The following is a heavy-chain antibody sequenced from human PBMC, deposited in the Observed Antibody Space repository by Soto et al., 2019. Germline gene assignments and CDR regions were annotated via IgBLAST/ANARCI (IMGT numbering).Heavy chain of an antibody. CDR3: ATDGPFGHYGDTSTYYLDY. V-gene: IGHV3-48*02. Sequence: EVQLVESGGGFLRPGESLRLSCEASGFSFGSFPMNWVRQAPGRGLEWVSYISSLGNTINYADSVRGRFSVSRDNDKNTLYLQMDSLRDEDTAVYSCATDGPFGHYGDTSTYYLDYWGQGPQVTISS. CDR1: GFSFGSFP. CDR2: ISSLGNTI. D-gene: IGHD4-17*01. J-gene: IGHJ4*02.